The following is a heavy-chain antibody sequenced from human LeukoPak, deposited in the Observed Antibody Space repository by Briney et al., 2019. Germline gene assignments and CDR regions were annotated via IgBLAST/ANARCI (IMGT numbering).Heavy chain of an antibody. D-gene: IGHD3-10*01. J-gene: IGHJ4*02. CDR1: GYTFTGYY. CDR2: INPNSGGT. CDR3: ARGTTVWFGELTGPLDY. V-gene: IGHV1-2*02. Sequence: GASVKVSCKASGYTFTGYYMHWVRQAPGQELEWMGWINPNSGGTNYAQKFQGRVTMTRDTSISTAYMELSRLRSDGTAVYYCARGTTVWFGELTGPLDYWGQGTLVTVSS.